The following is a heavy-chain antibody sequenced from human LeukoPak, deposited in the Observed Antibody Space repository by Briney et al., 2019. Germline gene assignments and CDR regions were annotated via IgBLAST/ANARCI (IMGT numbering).Heavy chain of an antibody. CDR2: ITTSSSYM. Sequence: PGRSLRLSCAASGFTFSAYNMNWVRRTPGKGLEWVSSITTSSSYMFYADSVRGRFTISRDNAENSLYLQMNSLRDEDTAVYYCARDPYSGGYGAYYYHYMDVWGKGTTVTVSS. J-gene: IGHJ6*03. V-gene: IGHV3-21*01. CDR3: ARDPYSGGYGAYYYHYMDV. CDR1: GFTFSAYN. D-gene: IGHD6-19*01.